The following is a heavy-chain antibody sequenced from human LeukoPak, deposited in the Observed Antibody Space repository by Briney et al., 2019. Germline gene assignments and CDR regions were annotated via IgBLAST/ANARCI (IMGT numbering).Heavy chain of an antibody. CDR3: ARVNPSGTSCYPFDY. CDR1: GCTFSSYA. J-gene: IGHJ4*02. V-gene: IGHV3-23*01. D-gene: IGHD2-2*01. CDR2: ISGSGDST. Sequence: GGSLRLSCAASGCTFSSYARSWVRQAPGRGLEGVSAISGSGDSTYYADSVKGRLTISRDNAKNSLYLQMNSLRAEDTAVYYCARVNPSGTSCYPFDYWGQGTLVTVSS.